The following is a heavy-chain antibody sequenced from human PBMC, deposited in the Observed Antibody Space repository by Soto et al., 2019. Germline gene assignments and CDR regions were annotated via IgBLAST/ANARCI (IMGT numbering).Heavy chain of an antibody. V-gene: IGHV1-69*01. CDR3: ANYNDFWSGYFRSGYFDL. CDR2: IIPSFGTA. Sequence: VQLVQSGAEVKKPGSSVRVSCKTSGGSFSSFTISWVRQAPGQGLEWMGGIIPSFGTATYAQKLQGRVTITADEFTNTAYMELSSLRTEDTAVYYCANYNDFWSGYFRSGYFDLWGRCTLVTVSS. CDR1: GGSFSSFT. J-gene: IGHJ2*01. D-gene: IGHD3-3*01.